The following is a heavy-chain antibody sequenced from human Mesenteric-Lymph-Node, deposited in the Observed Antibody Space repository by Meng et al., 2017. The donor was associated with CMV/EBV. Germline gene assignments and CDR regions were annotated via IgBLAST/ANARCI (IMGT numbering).Heavy chain of an antibody. CDR1: GFTFSSYE. CDR3: AKDGPLDCSSTSCYLDY. Sequence: GGSLRLSCAASGFTFSSYEMNWVRQAPGKGLEWVSYISSSGSTIYYADSVKGRFTISRDNAKNSLYLQMNSLRAEDTAVYYCAKDGPLDCSSTSCYLDYWGQGTLVTVSS. V-gene: IGHV3-48*03. D-gene: IGHD2-2*01. CDR2: ISSSGSTI. J-gene: IGHJ4*02.